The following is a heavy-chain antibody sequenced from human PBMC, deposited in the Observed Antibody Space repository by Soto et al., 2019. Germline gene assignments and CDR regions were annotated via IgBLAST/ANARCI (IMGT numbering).Heavy chain of an antibody. V-gene: IGHV3-23*01. CDR1: GFIFSDSA. CDR3: AQPPLPEANYNGMDV. J-gene: IGHJ6*02. CDR2: ISGTGDTT. Sequence: EVRLLESGGGLAQPGGSLRLSCAASGFIFSDSAMTWVRQAPGKGLEWVSGISGTGDTTYYADSVKGRFTIFRDNSKNTVYLKRKNLRPEDTAVYYCAQPPLPEANYNGMDVWGQGTTVTVSS.